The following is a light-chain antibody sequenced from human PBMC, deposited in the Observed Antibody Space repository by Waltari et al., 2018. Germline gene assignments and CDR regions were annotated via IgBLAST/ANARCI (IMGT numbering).Light chain of an antibody. Sequence: SSELTTDPAVSVALGQTVKITCQADSLRSDLASWYQQKPGQAPLLVMYGKNIRPSGIPDRISGSRSGNTASLTITGAQAEDEADYYCNSRDTNNLWVFGGGTKLTVL. V-gene: IGLV3-19*01. CDR3: NSRDTNNLWV. CDR2: GKN. J-gene: IGLJ3*02. CDR1: SLRSDL.